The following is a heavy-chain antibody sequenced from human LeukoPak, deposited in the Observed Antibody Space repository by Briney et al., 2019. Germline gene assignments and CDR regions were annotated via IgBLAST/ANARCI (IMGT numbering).Heavy chain of an antibody. CDR1: GYTFTGYY. CDR3: APDLYCSSTSCYKMDFDY. V-gene: IGHV1-2*02. D-gene: IGHD2-2*02. J-gene: IGHJ4*02. Sequence: GASVKVSCKASGYTFTGYYMHWVRQAPGQGLEWMGWINPNSGGTNYAQKFQGRVTMTRDTSISTAYMELSRLRSDDTAVYYCAPDLYCSSTSCYKMDFDYWGQGTLVTVSS. CDR2: INPNSGGT.